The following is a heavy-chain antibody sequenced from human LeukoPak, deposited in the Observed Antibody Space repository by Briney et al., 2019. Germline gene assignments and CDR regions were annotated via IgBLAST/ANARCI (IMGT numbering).Heavy chain of an antibody. CDR3: AKDLTGVNYCLDQ. CDR1: GFTFSSYG. Sequence: GGSLRLSCAASGFTFSSYGMHWVRQAPGKGLDWVAVISNDGSNKHYADSVKGRFTISRDNSKNTLYLQMNSLRAEDTAVYYCAKDLTGVNYCLDQWGQGTLVTVSS. J-gene: IGHJ4*02. V-gene: IGHV3-30*18. CDR2: ISNDGSNK. D-gene: IGHD1-7*01.